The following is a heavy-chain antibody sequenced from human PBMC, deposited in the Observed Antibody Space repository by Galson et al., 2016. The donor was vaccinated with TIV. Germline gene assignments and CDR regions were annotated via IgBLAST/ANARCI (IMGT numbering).Heavy chain of an antibody. CDR3: ARSGDYNYYYSYMDV. CDR2: INTRNGHP. D-gene: IGHD4-17*01. Sequence: SGYDFTSCAMNWVRQAPGQGLEWLGWINTRNGHPTYAEGFTGRFVFSLDTSVSTAYLQISSLTADDTAVYYCARSGDYNYYYSYMDVWAKGTTVTVSS. V-gene: IGHV7-4-1*02. J-gene: IGHJ6*03. CDR1: GYDFTSCA.